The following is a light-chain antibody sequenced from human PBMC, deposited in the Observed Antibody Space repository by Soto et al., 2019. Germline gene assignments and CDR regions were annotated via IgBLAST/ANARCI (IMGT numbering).Light chain of an antibody. V-gene: IGKV1-39*01. J-gene: IGKJ2*01. Sequence: DIQMIQSPSSRSASVGDRVTITCRASQSISSYLNWYQQKPGKAPKLLIYAASSLQSGVPSRFSGSGSGTDFTLTISSLQPEVFATYYCQQSYSTPPSFGQGTKLEIK. CDR3: QQSYSTPPS. CDR1: QSISSY. CDR2: AAS.